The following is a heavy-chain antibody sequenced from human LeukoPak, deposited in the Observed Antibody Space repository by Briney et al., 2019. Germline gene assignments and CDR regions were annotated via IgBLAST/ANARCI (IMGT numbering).Heavy chain of an antibody. CDR3: ARGLSNFGQVSFDY. V-gene: IGHV4-59*01. J-gene: IGHJ4*02. Sequence: GSLRLSCAASGFTFSSFSMNWIRQPPGKGLEWIGYISYSGSTNYNPSLKSRGTISVDTSKSLFSLKLRSVTTADAAVYYCARGLSNFGQVSFDYWGQGTLVTVSS. CDR1: GFTFSSFS. CDR2: ISYSGST. D-gene: IGHD4-11*01.